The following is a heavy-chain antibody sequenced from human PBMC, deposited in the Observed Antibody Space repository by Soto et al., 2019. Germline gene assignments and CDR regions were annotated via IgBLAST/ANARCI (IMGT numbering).Heavy chain of an antibody. J-gene: IGHJ5*02. CDR2: IIPIFGTA. CDR1: GGTFSSYA. D-gene: IGHD6-13*01. V-gene: IGHV1-69*01. Sequence: QVQLVQSGAEVKKPGSSVKVSCKASGGTFSSYAISWVRQAPGQGLEWMGGIIPIFGTANYAQKFQGRVTITADESTSTAYMELSSLRAEDTAVYYCARDGAAAGPPDNWFDPWGQGTLVTVSS. CDR3: ARDGAAAGPPDNWFDP.